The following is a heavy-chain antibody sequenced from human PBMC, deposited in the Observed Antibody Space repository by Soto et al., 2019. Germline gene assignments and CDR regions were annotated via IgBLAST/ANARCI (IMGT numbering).Heavy chain of an antibody. CDR2: IYYSGST. CDR1: GGSISSSSYY. V-gene: IGHV4-39*01. J-gene: IGHJ3*02. Sequence: QLQLQESGPGLVKPSETLSLTCTVSGGSISSSSYYWGWIRQPPGKGLEWIGSIYYSGSTYYNPSLKSRVSIAVATSRNQFPLKRSSVTAADTAVYYCAGSSSGGRAFDIWGQGTMVTVSS. D-gene: IGHD6-19*01. CDR3: AGSSSGGRAFDI.